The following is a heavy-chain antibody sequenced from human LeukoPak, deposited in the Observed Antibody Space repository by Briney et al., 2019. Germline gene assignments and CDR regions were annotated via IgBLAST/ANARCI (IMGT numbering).Heavy chain of an antibody. Sequence: SETLSLTCIVSGGSISSCCWSWIRQPPGKGLEWIGYIYYSGSTNYNPSLKSRVTISVDTSKNQFSLKLSSVTAADTAVYYCARAKYSYGRRGIRFDYWGQGTLVTVSS. D-gene: IGHD5-18*01. CDR2: IYYSGST. CDR3: ARAKYSYGRRGIRFDY. CDR1: GGSISSCC. V-gene: IGHV4-59*01. J-gene: IGHJ4*02.